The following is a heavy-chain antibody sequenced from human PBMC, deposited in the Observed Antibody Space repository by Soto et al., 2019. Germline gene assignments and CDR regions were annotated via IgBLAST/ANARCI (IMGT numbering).Heavy chain of an antibody. Sequence: PSETLSLTCTVSGGSISSSSYYWGWIRQPPGKGLEWIGSIYYSGSTYYNPSLKSRVTVSVDTSKNQFSLKLSSVTAADTAVYYCARLVQQQLPPSNWFDPWGQGTLVTVSS. CDR2: IYYSGST. CDR3: ARLVQQQLPPSNWFDP. D-gene: IGHD6-13*01. CDR1: GGSISSSSYY. J-gene: IGHJ5*02. V-gene: IGHV4-39*01.